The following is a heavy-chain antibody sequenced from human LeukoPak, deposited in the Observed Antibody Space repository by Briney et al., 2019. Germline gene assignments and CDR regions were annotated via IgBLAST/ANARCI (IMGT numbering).Heavy chain of an antibody. CDR2: IIPILGIA. CDR3: ARGGALYYYGSEGAFDI. CDR1: GGTFSSHA. V-gene: IGHV1-69*04. J-gene: IGHJ3*02. Sequence: SVKVSCEASGGTFSSHAISWVRQAPGQGLEWMGRIIPILGIANYAQKLQGRVTMTTDTSTSTAYMELRSLRSDDTAVYYCARGGALYYYGSEGAFDIWGQGTMVTVSS. D-gene: IGHD3-10*01.